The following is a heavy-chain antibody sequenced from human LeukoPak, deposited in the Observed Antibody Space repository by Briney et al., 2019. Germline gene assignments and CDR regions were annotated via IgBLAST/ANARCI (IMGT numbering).Heavy chain of an antibody. D-gene: IGHD3-10*01. J-gene: IGHJ4*02. CDR1: GFTFRNYW. CDR3: AKRSPPY. Sequence: GGSLRLSCAASGFTFRNYWMGWVRQSPGKGLEWVSLIYISAITKYADSVQGRFTVSRDNSKNTLYLQMNSLRAEDTAVYYCAKRSPPYWGQGTLVTVSS. CDR2: IYISAIT. V-gene: IGHV3-66*04.